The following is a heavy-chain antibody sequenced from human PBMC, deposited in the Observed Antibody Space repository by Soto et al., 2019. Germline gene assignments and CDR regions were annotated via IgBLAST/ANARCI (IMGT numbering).Heavy chain of an antibody. CDR1: GGSFSGYY. D-gene: IGHD3-10*01. CDR2: INHSGST. Sequence: QVQLQQWGAGLLKPSETLSLTCAVYGGSFSGYYWSWIRQPPGKGLEWIGEINHSGSTNYNPSLKSRVPISVDTSKNQFSLKLSSVTAADTAVYYCARGGYMVRGAGYFDLWGRGTLVTVSS. J-gene: IGHJ2*01. V-gene: IGHV4-34*01. CDR3: ARGGYMVRGAGYFDL.